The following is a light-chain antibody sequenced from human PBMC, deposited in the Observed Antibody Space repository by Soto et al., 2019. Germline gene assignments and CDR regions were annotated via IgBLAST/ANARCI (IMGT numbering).Light chain of an antibody. CDR1: SSNIGSNT. V-gene: IGLV1-44*01. CDR3: AAWDDTLNACV. J-gene: IGLJ1*01. Sequence: QSVLTQPPSASGAPGQRVTISCSGSSSNIGSNTVNWYQQLPGTAPKLLIYSNNQRPSGVPDRFSGSKSGTSASLAISGLQSEDEADYYCAAWDDTLNACVFGNGTKRTV. CDR2: SNN.